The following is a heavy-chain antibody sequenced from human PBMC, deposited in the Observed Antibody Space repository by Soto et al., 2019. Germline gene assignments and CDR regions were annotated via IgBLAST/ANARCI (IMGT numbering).Heavy chain of an antibody. V-gene: IGHV3-48*02. D-gene: IGHD6-6*01. CDR3: ARESTIAARRLSWFDP. CDR1: GFTFSSYS. Sequence: VQLVESGGGLVQPGGSLRLSCAASGFTFSSYSMNWVRQAPGKGLEWVSYISSSSSTIYYADSVKGRFTISRDNAKNSLYLQMNSLRDEDTAVYYCARESTIAARRLSWFDPWGQGTLVTVSS. J-gene: IGHJ5*02. CDR2: ISSSSSTI.